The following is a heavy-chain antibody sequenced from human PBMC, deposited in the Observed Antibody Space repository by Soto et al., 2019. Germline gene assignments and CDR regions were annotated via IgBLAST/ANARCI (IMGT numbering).Heavy chain of an antibody. D-gene: IGHD3-22*01. V-gene: IGHV1-69*01. Sequence: QEQLVQSGAEVKKPGSSVKVSCKASGGLFSSYPISWVRQVPGQGLVWMGGIIPVFQTAYYTQRFQGRVTITADESTTTAYMELSSLRSEDTAIYYCARGGSGYTWFNEFWGQGTLVTVSS. CDR2: IIPVFQTA. J-gene: IGHJ4*02. CDR1: GGLFSSYP. CDR3: ARGGSGYTWFNEF.